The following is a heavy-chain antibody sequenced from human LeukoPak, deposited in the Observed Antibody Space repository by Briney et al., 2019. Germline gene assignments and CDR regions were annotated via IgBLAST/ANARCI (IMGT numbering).Heavy chain of an antibody. J-gene: IGHJ4*02. Sequence: SETLSLTCTVSGGSISSGDYYWSWIRQPPGKGLEWIGYIYYSGSTYYNPSLKSRVTISVDTSKNQFSLKLSSVTAADTAVYYCARFSSSWYTQGDDYWGQGTLVTVSS. CDR2: IYYSGST. CDR3: ARFSSSWYTQGDDY. D-gene: IGHD6-13*01. V-gene: IGHV4-30-4*01. CDR1: GGSISSGDYY.